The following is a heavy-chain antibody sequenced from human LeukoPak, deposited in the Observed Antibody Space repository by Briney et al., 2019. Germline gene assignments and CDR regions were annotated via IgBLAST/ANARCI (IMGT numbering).Heavy chain of an antibody. D-gene: IGHD6-6*01. V-gene: IGHV4-59*01. CDR1: GGSISSYY. Sequence: SETLSLTCTVSGGSISSYYWSWIRQPPGKGLEWIGYIYYSGSTNYNPSLKGRVTISVDTSKNQFSLKLSSVTAADTAVYYCARVTYSSSYYFDYWGQGTLVTVSS. CDR3: ARVTYSSSYYFDY. J-gene: IGHJ4*02. CDR2: IYYSGST.